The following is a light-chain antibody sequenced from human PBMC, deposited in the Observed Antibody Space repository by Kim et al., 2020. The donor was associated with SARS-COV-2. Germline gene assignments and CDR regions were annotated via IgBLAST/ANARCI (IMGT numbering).Light chain of an antibody. J-gene: IGLJ2*01. CDR1: NIGSKS. Sequence: AQGKTARITCGGNNIGSKSVHWYQQKPGQAPVLVIYYDSDRPSGIPERFSGSNSGNTATLTISRVEAGDEADYYCQVWDSSSDHPVFGGGTKVTVL. CDR3: QVWDSSSDHPV. CDR2: YDS. V-gene: IGLV3-21*04.